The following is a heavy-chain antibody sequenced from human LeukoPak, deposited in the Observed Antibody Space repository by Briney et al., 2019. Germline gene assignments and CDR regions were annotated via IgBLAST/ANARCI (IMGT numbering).Heavy chain of an antibody. J-gene: IGHJ4*02. Sequence: GGALRLSCAASGFNFNNYNMNWVRQAPGKGLEWVSYITLSSSSIYYADSVKGRFTISRDNSKNTLYLQMGSLRAEDMAVYYCARDGGYSSGVSYWGQGTLVTVSS. CDR1: GFNFNNYN. D-gene: IGHD6-19*01. CDR3: ARDGGYSSGVSY. V-gene: IGHV3-48*01. CDR2: ITLSSSSI.